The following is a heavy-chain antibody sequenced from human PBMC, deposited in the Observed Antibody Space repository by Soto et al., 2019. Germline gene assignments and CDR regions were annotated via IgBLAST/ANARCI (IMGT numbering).Heavy chain of an antibody. D-gene: IGHD2-2*01. V-gene: IGHV1-69*13. CDR1: GYTFTSYG. J-gene: IGHJ6*02. CDR3: ADGRIYCSSTSCYDYYYGMDV. Sequence: SVKVSCKASGYTFTSYGVSWVRQAPGQGLEWMGGIIPIFGTANYAQKFQGRVTITADESTSTAYMELSSLRSEDTAVYYCADGRIYCSSTSCYDYYYGMDVWGQGTTVTVSS. CDR2: IIPIFGTA.